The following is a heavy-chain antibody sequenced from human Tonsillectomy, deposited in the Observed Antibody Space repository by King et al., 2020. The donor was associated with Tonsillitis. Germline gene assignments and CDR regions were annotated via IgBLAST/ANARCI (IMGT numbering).Heavy chain of an antibody. CDR2: IYTSGST. CDR1: GGSISSYY. D-gene: IGHD3-10*01. Sequence: VQLVESGPGLVKPSETLSLTCTVSGGSISSYYWSWIRQPAGKGLEWIGRIYTSGSTNYNPSLKSRVTMSVDTSKNQFPLKLSPVTAADTAVYYCARDWDYGSGSASLDYWGQGTLVTVSS. J-gene: IGHJ4*02. CDR3: ARDWDYGSGSASLDY. V-gene: IGHV4-4*07.